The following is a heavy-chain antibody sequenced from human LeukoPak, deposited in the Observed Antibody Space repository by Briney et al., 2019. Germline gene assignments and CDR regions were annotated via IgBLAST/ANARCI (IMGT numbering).Heavy chain of an antibody. CDR2: ISSSGSTI. CDR1: GFTFDDYA. V-gene: IGHV3-11*01. CDR3: ARLGYNYGYYFDY. Sequence: GRSLRLSCAASGFTFDDYAMNWIRQAPGKGLEWVSYISSSGSTIYYADSVKGRFTISRDNAKNSLYLQMNSLRAEDTAVYYCARLGYNYGYYFDYWGQGTLVTVSS. D-gene: IGHD5-18*01. J-gene: IGHJ4*02.